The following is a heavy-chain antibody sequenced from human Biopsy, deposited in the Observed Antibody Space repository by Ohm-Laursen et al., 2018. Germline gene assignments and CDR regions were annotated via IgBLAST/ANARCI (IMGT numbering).Heavy chain of an antibody. CDR3: ARGDYFDSNGYFWFDP. CDR2: IFNSANT. CDR1: GGSISSGGSY. V-gene: IGHV4-31*01. J-gene: IGHJ5*02. D-gene: IGHD3-22*01. Sequence: SETLSLTCPVSGGSISSGGSYWSWIRQRPGKGLEWIGYIFNSANTYYNPSLKNLITISGDTSKNQFSLKLNSVTAADTAMYYCARGDYFDSNGYFWFDPWGQGTLVTVSS.